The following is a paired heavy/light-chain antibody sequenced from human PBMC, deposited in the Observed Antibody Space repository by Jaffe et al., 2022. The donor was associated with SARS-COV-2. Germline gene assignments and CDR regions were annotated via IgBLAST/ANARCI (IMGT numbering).Light chain of an antibody. Sequence: QSVLTQPPSVSAAPGQRVTISCSGSSSNIGNNYVSWYQQFPGTAPKRLIYDNNKRPSGIPDRFSGSKSGTSATLGITGLQTGDEADYYCGVWDSSLSAGVFGGGTKLSVL. V-gene: IGLV1-51*01. CDR3: GVWDSSLSAGV. CDR1: SSNIGNNY. CDR2: DNN. J-gene: IGLJ2*01.
Heavy chain of an antibody. J-gene: IGHJ4*02. CDR3: ARDRATIDFDY. Sequence: QVQLVQSGSELKKPGASVKVSCKASGYSFTWHSINWVRQAPGQGLEWMGWINTITGNPTYARGFTGRFVFSLDTSVSTAYLQIISLEADDTAVYYCARDRATIDFDYWGQGSLVTVSS. D-gene: IGHD5-12*01. CDR1: GYSFTWHS. V-gene: IGHV7-4-1*02. CDR2: INTITGNP.